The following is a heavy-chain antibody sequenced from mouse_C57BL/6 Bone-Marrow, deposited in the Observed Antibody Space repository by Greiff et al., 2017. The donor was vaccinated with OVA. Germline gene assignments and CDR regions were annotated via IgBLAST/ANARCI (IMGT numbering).Heavy chain of an antibody. D-gene: IGHD2-3*01. J-gene: IGHJ3*01. CDR2: ISDGGSYT. V-gene: IGHV5-4*01. Sequence: EVQLQQSGGGLAKPGGSLKLSCAASGFTFSSYAMSWVRQTPEKRLEWVATISDGGSYTYYPDNVKGRFPISRDNAKNNLYLQMSHLKSEDTAMYYCARDRGDGFAYWGQGTLVTVSA. CDR3: ARDRGDGFAY. CDR1: GFTFSSYA.